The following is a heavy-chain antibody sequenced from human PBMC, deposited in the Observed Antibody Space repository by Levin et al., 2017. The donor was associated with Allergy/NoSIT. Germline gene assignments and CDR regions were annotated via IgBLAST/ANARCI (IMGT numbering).Heavy chain of an antibody. V-gene: IGHV3-23*01. CDR3: AKKQGGTSGFSFDV. CDR1: GFTISEYA. Sequence: GGSLRLSCAVSGFTISEYALAWVRQAPGKGLEWVSVITGGGFNTYYGDSVKGRFTVSRDDSKDTLYLDLNSLRAEDTAVYYCAKKQGGTSGFSFDVWGQGTMVTVSS. D-gene: IGHD1-1*01. CDR2: ITGGGFNT. J-gene: IGHJ3*01.